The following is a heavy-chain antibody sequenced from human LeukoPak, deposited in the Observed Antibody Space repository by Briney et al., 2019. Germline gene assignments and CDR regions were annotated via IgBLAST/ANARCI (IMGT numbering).Heavy chain of an antibody. CDR2: IADDGGVK. D-gene: IGHD3-3*01. Sequence: PGRSLRLSCVASGITFSRHGMDWVRQAPGKGLEWVAVIADDGGVKQYADSVKGRFTVSRDNSKSTLYLQMNGLSVEDTAIYYCAREATWGEWYFDHWGQGTPVTVS. J-gene: IGHJ4*02. V-gene: IGHV3-30*03. CDR3: AREATWGEWYFDH. CDR1: GITFSRHG.